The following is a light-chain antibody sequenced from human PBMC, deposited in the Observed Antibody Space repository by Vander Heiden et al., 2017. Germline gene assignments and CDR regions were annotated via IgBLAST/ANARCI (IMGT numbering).Light chain of an antibody. CDR2: WAS. CDR1: QSVLYSSNNKNY. J-gene: IGKJ2*01. V-gene: IGKV4-1*01. Sequence: DIVMTQSPDSLAVSLGERATINCKSSQSVLYSSNNKNYLAWYQQKPGQPPKLLIYWASTRESGVPDRFSGSGSGTDFTLTIISLQAEDVAVYYCQQDYSNPYTFGQWTKLEIK. CDR3: QQDYSNPYT.